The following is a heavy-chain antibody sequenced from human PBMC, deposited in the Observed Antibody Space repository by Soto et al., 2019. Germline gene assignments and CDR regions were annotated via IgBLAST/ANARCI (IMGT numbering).Heavy chain of an antibody. CDR1: GFSFSTYA. D-gene: IGHD2-2*01. V-gene: IGHV3-23*01. CDR3: AKHAEYQLVSWFDP. J-gene: IGHJ5*02. Sequence: EVQLLESGGGLVQPGGSLRLSCAVSGFSFSTYAMSWVRQAPGKGLEWVSGISAGGGNTYYADSVRGRFSISRDNSKDTLYLQITRLRAEDTAFYYCAKHAEYQLVSWFDPWGPGTLVTVSS. CDR2: ISAGGGNT.